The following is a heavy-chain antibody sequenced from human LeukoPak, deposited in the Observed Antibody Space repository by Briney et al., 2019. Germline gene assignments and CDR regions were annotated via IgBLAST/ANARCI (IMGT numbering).Heavy chain of an antibody. V-gene: IGHV3-43*02. CDR2: VGAGGSRP. J-gene: IGHJ4*02. Sequence: GGSLRLSCAASGFTFDEYVMHWVRQAPGKGLEWVSLVGAGGSRPEYADSVKGRFTISRDNSKNSLYLEMNSLKTEDSGFYYCAKVLRRRGWYYFDYWGQGTLVTVSS. D-gene: IGHD6-19*01. CDR3: AKVLRRRGWYYFDY. CDR1: GFTFDEYV.